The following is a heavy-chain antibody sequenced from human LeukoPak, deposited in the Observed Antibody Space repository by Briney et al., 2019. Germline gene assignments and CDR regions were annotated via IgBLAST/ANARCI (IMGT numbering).Heavy chain of an antibody. CDR3: ARVGSGDYGDYYFDY. CDR1: GGSISSYY. CDR2: IYYSGST. D-gene: IGHD4-17*01. V-gene: IGHV4-59*01. Sequence: SETLSLTCTVSGGSISSYYWSWIRQPPGKGLEWIGYIYYSGSTNYNPSLKSRVTISVDTSKNQFSLKLSSVTAADTAVYYCARVGSGDYGDYYFDYWGQGTLVTVSS. J-gene: IGHJ4*02.